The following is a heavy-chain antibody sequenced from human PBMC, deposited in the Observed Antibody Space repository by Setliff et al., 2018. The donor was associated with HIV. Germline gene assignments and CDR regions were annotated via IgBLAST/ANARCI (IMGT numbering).Heavy chain of an antibody. J-gene: IGHJ4*02. CDR3: ARQGDGYNLYHVYYFGY. CDR1: GYSISSGYY. Sequence: PSETLSLTCAVSGYSISSGYYWGWIRQTPGKGLEWIGSIYHSGTTYYNPSLRSRVTISVDTSKNQFSLKLSSVTAAATAVYYCARQGDGYNLYHVYYFGYWGQGTLVTVPQ. D-gene: IGHD5-12*01. CDR2: IYHSGTT. V-gene: IGHV4-38-2*01.